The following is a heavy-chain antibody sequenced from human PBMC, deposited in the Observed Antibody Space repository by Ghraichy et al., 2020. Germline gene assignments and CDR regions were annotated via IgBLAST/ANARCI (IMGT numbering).Heavy chain of an antibody. J-gene: IGHJ4*02. Sequence: SETLSLTCAVYGGSLSTYYWSWIRQPPGKGLEWIGEINHSGSTNYSPSLKSRVTISVDTSKNKCSLKLNSVTAADTAVYYCARGPSNYYYGSGRAGWRSENFGYWGQGTLVTVSS. CDR2: INHSGST. D-gene: IGHD3-10*01. V-gene: IGHV4-34*01. CDR3: ARGPSNYYYGSGRAGWRSENFGY. CDR1: GGSLSTYY.